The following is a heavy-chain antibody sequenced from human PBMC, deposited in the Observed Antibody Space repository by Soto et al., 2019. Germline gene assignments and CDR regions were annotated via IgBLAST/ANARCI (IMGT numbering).Heavy chain of an antibody. CDR3: AKDRGTPMIPAQFDS. Sequence: PGGSLRLSCAASGFTFSDYAMSWVRQAPGKGLEWVLAISGSGGSTYFADSVKGRFTISRDNSENMLFLQMNSLRAEDTAVYYCAKDRGTPMIPAQFDSWGQGTLVTVSS. CDR2: ISGSGGST. V-gene: IGHV3-23*01. J-gene: IGHJ4*02. CDR1: GFTFSDYA. D-gene: IGHD3-16*01.